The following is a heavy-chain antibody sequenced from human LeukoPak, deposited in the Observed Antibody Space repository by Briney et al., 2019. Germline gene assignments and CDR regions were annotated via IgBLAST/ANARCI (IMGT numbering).Heavy chain of an antibody. CDR1: GLTFSSYT. J-gene: IGHJ6*04. CDR3: AELGITMIGGV. D-gene: IGHD3-10*02. V-gene: IGHV3-21*01. CDR2: ISSSSTYI. Sequence: GGSLRLSCAASGLTFSSYTMNWVRQAPGKWLEWVASISSSSTYINYADSVKGRFHISRDDAKNSLYLQMNSLRAEDTAVYYCAELGITMIGGVWGKGTTVTISP.